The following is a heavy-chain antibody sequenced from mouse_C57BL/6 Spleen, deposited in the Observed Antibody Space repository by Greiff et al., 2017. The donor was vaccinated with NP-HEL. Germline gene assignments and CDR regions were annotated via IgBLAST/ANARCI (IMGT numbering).Heavy chain of an antibody. CDR1: GYTFTSSW. V-gene: IGHV1-59*01. CDR3: AKRNYSFYAMDD. J-gene: IGHJ4*01. Sequence: QVQLKQPGAELVRPGTSVKLSCKASGYTFTSSWMHWVKQRPGQGLAWIGVIDPSASYTNYNQKFKGKATFTVDTSSSTAYMQLSGLTSEDSAVDYCAKRNYSFYAMDDWGTGTSVTVSS. CDR2: IDPSASYT. D-gene: IGHD2-1*01.